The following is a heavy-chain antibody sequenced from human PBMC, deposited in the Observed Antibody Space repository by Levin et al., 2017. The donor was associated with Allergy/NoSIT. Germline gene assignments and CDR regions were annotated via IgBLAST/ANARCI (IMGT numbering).Heavy chain of an antibody. CDR1: GFSVSSNY. V-gene: IGHV3-53*01. CDR2: IYSGGST. D-gene: IGHD5-24*01. Sequence: GESLKISCSPSGFSVSSNYMSWVRQAPGKGLEWVSIIYSGGSTYYADSVKGRFIISRDNAKRTQYLQMNSLRVEDTAVYFCARDQRGKTSWGQGTLVTVSS. J-gene: IGHJ1*01. CDR3: ARDQRGKTS.